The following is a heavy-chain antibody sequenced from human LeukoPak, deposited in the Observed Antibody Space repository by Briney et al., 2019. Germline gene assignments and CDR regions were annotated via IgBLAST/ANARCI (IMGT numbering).Heavy chain of an antibody. V-gene: IGHV3-30*18. CDR2: ISYDGSNK. Sequence: GGSLRLSCAASGFTFSSYGMHWVRQAPGKGLEWVAVISYDGSNKYYADSVKGRFTISRDNSKNTLYLQMNSLRAEDTAVYYCAKGSGSHYYFDYWGQGTLVTVSS. D-gene: IGHD1-26*01. J-gene: IGHJ4*02. CDR3: AKGSGSHYYFDY. CDR1: GFTFSSYG.